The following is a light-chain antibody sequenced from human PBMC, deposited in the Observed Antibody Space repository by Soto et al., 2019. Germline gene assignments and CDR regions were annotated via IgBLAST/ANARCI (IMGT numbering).Light chain of an antibody. CDR1: QDITNY. CDR3: QHYDHLPIT. J-gene: IGKJ5*01. V-gene: IGKV1-33*01. Sequence: DIQMTQSPSSLSASVEDRVTITCQASQDITNYLNWYQQKPGKAPRLLLYDASSLETGVPSRFSGSGSGTDFTFTISSLQPEDIATHYCQHYDHLPITFGQGTRLEIK. CDR2: DAS.